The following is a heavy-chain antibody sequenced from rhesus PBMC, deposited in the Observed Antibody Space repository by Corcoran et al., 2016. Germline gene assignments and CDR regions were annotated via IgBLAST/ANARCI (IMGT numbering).Heavy chain of an antibody. CDR3: ARTPGCSSTYCSYAEYFEF. V-gene: IGHV4-173*01. CDR1: GGSISSNY. CDR2: ISGSGGST. D-gene: IGHD2-15*01. Sequence: QLQLQESGPGLVKPSETLSLTCAVSGGSISSNYWSWIRQPPGKGLEWIGRISGSGGSTDYNPYLKNRVTNSTDTSTNQFSRKLSSGTAEETAVYYCARTPGCSSTYCSYAEYFEFWGQGALVTVSS. J-gene: IGHJ1*01.